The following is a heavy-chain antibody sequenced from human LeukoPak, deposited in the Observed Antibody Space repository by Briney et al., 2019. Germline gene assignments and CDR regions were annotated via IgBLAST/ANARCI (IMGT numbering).Heavy chain of an antibody. Sequence: GASVKVSCKVSGYTLTKLSMHWVRQAPGKGLEWMGGFDPEDGETIYAQKFQGRVTMTEDTSTDTAYMELSSLRSEDTAVYYCATVMITFGGVNSPYYWGQGTLVTVSS. V-gene: IGHV1-24*01. D-gene: IGHD3-16*01. CDR1: GYTLTKLS. CDR3: ATVMITFGGVNSPYY. J-gene: IGHJ4*02. CDR2: FDPEDGET.